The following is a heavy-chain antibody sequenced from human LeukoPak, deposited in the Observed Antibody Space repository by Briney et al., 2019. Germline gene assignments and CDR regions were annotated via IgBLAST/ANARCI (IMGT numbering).Heavy chain of an antibody. V-gene: IGHV4-34*01. J-gene: IGHJ4*02. CDR2: IYHSGST. Sequence: PSETLSLTCAVSGASFGGFYWSWIRQPPGQGLEWIGEIYHSGSTNYNPSLKSRVAISVDTSKTQFSLNLTSVTAADTAVYYCARAYCTSGVCYFDYWGQGTLVTVSS. CDR1: GASFGGFY. CDR3: ARAYCTSGVCYFDY. D-gene: IGHD2-8*01.